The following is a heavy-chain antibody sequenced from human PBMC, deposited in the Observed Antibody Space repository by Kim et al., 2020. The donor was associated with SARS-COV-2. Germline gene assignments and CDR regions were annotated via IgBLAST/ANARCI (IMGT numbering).Heavy chain of an antibody. CDR3: ARTRGKAAASRNYYFDY. V-gene: IGHV3-23*01. J-gene: IGHJ4*02. CDR2: ISGSGGST. CDR1: GFTFTTYA. Sequence: GGSLRLSCAVSGFTFTTYAMSWVRQAPGKGLERVSLISGSGGSTYYADSAKGRFIISRDNSKNTVYLHMNSLRAEHMAVYYCARTRGKAAASRNYYFDYWGRGSLISVSS. D-gene: IGHD6-13*01.